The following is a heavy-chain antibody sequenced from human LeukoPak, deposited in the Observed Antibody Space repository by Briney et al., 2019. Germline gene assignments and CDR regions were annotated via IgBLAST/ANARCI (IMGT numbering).Heavy chain of an antibody. CDR3: ARDGKGRYDFRENDH. CDR2: ISAHTGNS. V-gene: IGHV1-18*01. CDR1: GYTFSIYG. D-gene: IGHD3-3*01. J-gene: IGHJ4*02. Sequence: ASVKVSCKASGYTFSIYGIIWVRQAPGQGLEWMGWISAHTGNSDYAQKFQNRVTMTIDTSTSTAYMELRSLGSDDTAVYYCARDGKGRYDFRENDHWGQGTLVTVSS.